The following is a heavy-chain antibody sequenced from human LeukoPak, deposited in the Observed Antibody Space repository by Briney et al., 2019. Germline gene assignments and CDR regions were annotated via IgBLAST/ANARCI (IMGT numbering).Heavy chain of an antibody. J-gene: IGHJ3*02. V-gene: IGHV3-30*04. CDR3: AKGPNYDILTGWRKTYNGFDI. CDR2: ISYDGSNK. CDR1: GFTFSSYA. D-gene: IGHD3-9*01. Sequence: GRSLRLSCAACGFTFSSYAMHWVRQAPGKGLEWVALISYDGSNKYYADSVKGRFTISRDSSKNTLYLQMNSLRAEDTAVYYCAKGPNYDILTGWRKTYNGFDIWGQGTMVTVSS.